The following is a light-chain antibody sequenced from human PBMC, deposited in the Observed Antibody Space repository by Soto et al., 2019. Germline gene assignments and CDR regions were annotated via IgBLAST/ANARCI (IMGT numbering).Light chain of an antibody. CDR3: QQSYSTPLT. J-gene: IGKJ4*01. CDR1: QSIDTY. V-gene: IGKV1-39*01. CDR2: AAS. Sequence: DIQMTQSPSSLSASVGDRVTIPCRASQSIDTYLNWYQQKPGKAPKLLIYAASSLQSGVPSRFTGRRSGTHFTLSISNLQPEDFATYYCQQSYSTPLTFGGGTKVDI.